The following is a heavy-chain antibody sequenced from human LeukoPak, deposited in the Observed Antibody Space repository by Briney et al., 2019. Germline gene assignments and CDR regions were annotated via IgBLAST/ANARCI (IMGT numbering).Heavy chain of an antibody. Sequence: ESGGSLRLSCAASGFTFSSYSMNWVRQAPGKGLEWVSYISSSDSTKYYADSVKGRFTISRDNARNSLYLQMNSLRAEDTAVYYCARKVSGWGIDYWGQGTLVTVSS. J-gene: IGHJ4*02. CDR1: GFTFSSYS. V-gene: IGHV3-48*04. CDR2: ISSSDSTK. D-gene: IGHD7-27*01. CDR3: ARKVSGWGIDY.